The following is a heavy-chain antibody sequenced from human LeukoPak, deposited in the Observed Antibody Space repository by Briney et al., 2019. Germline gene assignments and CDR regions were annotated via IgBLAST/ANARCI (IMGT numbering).Heavy chain of an antibody. V-gene: IGHV1-69*05. D-gene: IGHD1-14*01. J-gene: IGHJ4*02. CDR1: GGTFSSYA. Sequence: SVKVSCKASGGTFSSYAISWVRQAPGQGLEWMGGIIPIFGTANYAQKFQGRVTMTRNTSISTAYMELSSLRSEDTAVYYCARGIRFGSTKRRTPEPYYFDYWGQGTLVTVSS. CDR3: ARGIRFGSTKRRTPEPYYFDY. CDR2: IIPIFGTA.